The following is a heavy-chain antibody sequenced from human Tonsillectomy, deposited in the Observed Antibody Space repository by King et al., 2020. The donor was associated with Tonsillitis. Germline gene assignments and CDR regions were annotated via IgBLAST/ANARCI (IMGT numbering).Heavy chain of an antibody. CDR3: AIVDSILSRYYFAY. Sequence: VQLVESGGGLVQPGGSLRLSCAASGFTFSSYWMSWVRQAPGKGLEWVANIKQDGSEKYYVDSVKGRFTISRDNAKNSLYLQMNSLRAEDTAVYYCAIVDSILSRYYFAYWGQGTLVTVSS. V-gene: IGHV3-7*01. D-gene: IGHD4-11*01. J-gene: IGHJ4*02. CDR2: IKQDGSEK. CDR1: GFTFSSYW.